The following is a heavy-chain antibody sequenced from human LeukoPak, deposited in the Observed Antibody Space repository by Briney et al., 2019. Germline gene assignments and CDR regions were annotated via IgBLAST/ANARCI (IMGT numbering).Heavy chain of an antibody. CDR1: GPTFRTDW. CDR2: INVDGRQT. D-gene: IGHD2-21*01. CDR3: VRDAGRAGGD. V-gene: IGHV3-7*01. Sequence: GGSLRLSCAASGPTFRTDWMSWARQVPGKRQEWVAYINVDGRQTNYVDSVKGRFVVSRDNADNSLYLQMNSLRVEDTAVYYCVRDAGRAGGDWGQGTLVTVSS. J-gene: IGHJ4*02.